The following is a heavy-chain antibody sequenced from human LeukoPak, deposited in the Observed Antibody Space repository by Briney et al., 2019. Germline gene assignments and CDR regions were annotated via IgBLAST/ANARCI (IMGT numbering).Heavy chain of an antibody. D-gene: IGHD2-2*01. Sequence: SETLSLTCTVSGGSISSYYWSWIRQPPGKGLEWIGYIYYSGSTNYNPSLKSRVTISVDTSKNQFSLKLSSVTAADTAVYYCARSYMAVDNYDYWGQGTLVTVSS. V-gene: IGHV4-59*01. CDR2: IYYSGST. CDR1: GGSISSYY. J-gene: IGHJ4*02. CDR3: ARSYMAVDNYDY.